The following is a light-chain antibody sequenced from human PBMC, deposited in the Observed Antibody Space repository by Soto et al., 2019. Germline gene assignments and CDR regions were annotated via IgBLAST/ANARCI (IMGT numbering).Light chain of an antibody. CDR1: QSVNSN. J-gene: IGKJ2*01. V-gene: IGKV3-15*01. CDR3: QQYNNWPPYT. Sequence: EIVITQSPSTLSVSPGEGATLSCRASQSVNSNLAWYQQKPGQAPRLLIYGASTRATGIPARFSGSGSGTEFTLTISSLQSEDFAVYYCQQYNNWPPYTFGQGTKVDIK. CDR2: GAS.